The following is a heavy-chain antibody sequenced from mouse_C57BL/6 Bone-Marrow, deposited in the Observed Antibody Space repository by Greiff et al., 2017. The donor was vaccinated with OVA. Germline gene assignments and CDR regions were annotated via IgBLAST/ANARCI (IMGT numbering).Heavy chain of an antibody. CDR3: ASFITTVSYWYFDV. V-gene: IGHV5-6*01. CDR2: ISSGGSYT. CDR1: GFTFSSYG. D-gene: IGHD1-1*01. J-gene: IGHJ1*03. Sequence: EVKLVESGGDLVKPGGSLKLSCAASGFTFSSYGMSWVRQTPDKRLEWVATISSGGSYTYYPDSVKGRFTISRDNAKNTLYLQMSSLKSEDTAMYYCASFITTVSYWYFDVWGTGTTVTVSS.